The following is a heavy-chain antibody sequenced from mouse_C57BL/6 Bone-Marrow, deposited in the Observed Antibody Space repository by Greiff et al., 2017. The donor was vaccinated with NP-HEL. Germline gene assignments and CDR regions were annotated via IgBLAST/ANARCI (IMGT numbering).Heavy chain of an antibody. D-gene: IGHD2-1*01. CDR1: GYTFTDYN. Sequence: EVKLQESGPELVKPGASVKIPCKASGYTFTDYNMDWVKQSHGKSLDWIGDINPNNGGTIYNQKFKGKATLTVDKSSSTAYMELRSLTSEDTAVYYCARGDGNYAPSYFDYWGQGTTLTVSS. CDR3: ARGDGNYAPSYFDY. CDR2: INPNNGGT. J-gene: IGHJ2*01. V-gene: IGHV1-18*01.